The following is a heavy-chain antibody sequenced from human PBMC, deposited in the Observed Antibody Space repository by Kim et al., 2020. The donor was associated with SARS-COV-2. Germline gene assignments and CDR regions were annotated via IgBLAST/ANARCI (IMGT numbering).Heavy chain of an antibody. V-gene: IGHV3-30*18. D-gene: IGHD6-13*01. CDR3: AKGKRGSSWGFDY. J-gene: IGHJ4*02. CDR1: GFTFSSYG. Sequence: GGSLRLSCAASGFTFSSYGMHWVRQAPGKGLEWVAVISYDGSNKYYADSVKGRFTISRDNSKNTLYLQMNSLRVEDTAVYYCAKGKRGSSWGFDYWGQGTLVTVSS. CDR2: ISYDGSNK.